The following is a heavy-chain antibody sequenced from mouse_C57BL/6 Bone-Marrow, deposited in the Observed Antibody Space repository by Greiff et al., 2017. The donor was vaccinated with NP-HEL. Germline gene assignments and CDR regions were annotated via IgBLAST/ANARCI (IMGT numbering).Heavy chain of an antibody. J-gene: IGHJ2*01. CDR1: GFTFSDYY. V-gene: IGHV5-16*01. CDR3: ARTVITTVVATEGYFDY. Sequence: DVKLVESEGGLVQPGSSMKLSCTASGFTFSDYYMAWVRQVPEKGLEWVANINYDGSSTYYLDSLKSRFIISRDNAKNILYLQMSSLKSEDTATYYCARTVITTVVATEGYFDYWGQGTTLTVSS. CDR2: INYDGSST. D-gene: IGHD1-1*01.